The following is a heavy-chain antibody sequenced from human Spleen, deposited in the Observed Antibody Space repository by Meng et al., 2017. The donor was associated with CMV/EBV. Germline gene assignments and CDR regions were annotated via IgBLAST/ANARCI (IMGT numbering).Heavy chain of an antibody. CDR1: GGSISSYY. Sequence: VQLRGSAPGRVKPSETLSLPCTVSGGSISSYYWSWIRQPAGKGLEWIGRIYTSGSTNYNHSLKSRVTMSVDTSKNQFSLKLSSVTAADTAVYYCARGFPYCSGGSCYSLSATPFDYWGQGTLVTVSS. V-gene: IGHV4-4*07. CDR2: IYTSGST. D-gene: IGHD2-15*01. CDR3: ARGFPYCSGGSCYSLSATPFDY. J-gene: IGHJ4*02.